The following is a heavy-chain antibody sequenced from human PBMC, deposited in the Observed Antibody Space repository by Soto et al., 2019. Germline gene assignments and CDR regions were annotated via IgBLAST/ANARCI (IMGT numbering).Heavy chain of an antibody. J-gene: IGHJ6*01. V-gene: IGHV4-39*01. CDR3: ARKNYYYYGMDV. CDR1: GGSISSSSYY. CDR2: IYYSGST. Sequence: PSETLSLTCTVSGGSISSSSYYWGWIRHPPGKGLEWIGSIYYSGSTYYNPSLKSRVTISVDTSKNQFSLKLSSVTAADTAVYYCARKNYYYYGMDVWGQGTTVTVSS.